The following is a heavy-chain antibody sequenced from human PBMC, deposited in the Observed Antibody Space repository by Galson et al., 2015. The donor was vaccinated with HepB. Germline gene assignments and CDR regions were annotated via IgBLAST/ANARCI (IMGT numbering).Heavy chain of an antibody. CDR1: GGTFSSYT. D-gene: IGHD1-26*01. V-gene: IGHV1-69*02. CDR3: ATVRSGSYDKEFDY. CDR2: IIPVLGIA. Sequence: SVKVSCKASGGTFSSYTISWVRQAPGQGLEWMGRIIPVLGIANYAQKFQGRVTITADKSTSTAYMELSSLRSEDTAVYYCATVRSGSYDKEFDYWGQGTLVTVSS. J-gene: IGHJ4*02.